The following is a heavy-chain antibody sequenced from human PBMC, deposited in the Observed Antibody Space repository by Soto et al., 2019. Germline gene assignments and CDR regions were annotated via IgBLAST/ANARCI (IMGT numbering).Heavy chain of an antibody. J-gene: IGHJ4*02. D-gene: IGHD6-19*01. CDR3: AKEDTSSGSLDY. Sequence: GGALRLSCAASGFPFGDNAMSWVRQAPGKGLEWVSGISDSGATTYYAVSVRGRFTISRDNSKNTLYLQMKSLRAEDSASYYCAKEDTSSGSLDYWGQGALVTVSS. CDR1: GFPFGDNA. V-gene: IGHV3-23*01. CDR2: ISDSGATT.